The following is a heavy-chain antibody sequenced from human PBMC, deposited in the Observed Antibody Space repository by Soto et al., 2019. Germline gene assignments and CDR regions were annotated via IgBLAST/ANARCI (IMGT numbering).Heavy chain of an antibody. CDR3: ARATRYFGSFDS. Sequence: PGGSLRLSCASSWFNVINNYMTWLRQAPGKGLEWVSVIYTGGSTYYAASVKGRSSISRDSSKNMVFLHMNSLRVEDTAVYYCARATRYFGSFDSWGQGTLVTVSS. CDR1: WFNVINNY. J-gene: IGHJ4*02. D-gene: IGHD1-1*01. CDR2: IYTGGST. V-gene: IGHV3-53*01.